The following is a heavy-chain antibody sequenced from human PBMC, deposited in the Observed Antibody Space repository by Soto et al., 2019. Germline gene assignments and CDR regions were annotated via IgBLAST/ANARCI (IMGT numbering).Heavy chain of an antibody. CDR1: GFTFSSYG. Sequence: QVQLVESGGGVVQPGRSLRLSCAASGFTFSSYGMHWVRQAPGKGLEWVAVISYDGSNKYYADSVKGRFTISRDNSKNTLYLQMNSLRAEDTAVYYGAKDLRWNDSYFDYWGQGTLVTVSS. D-gene: IGHD1-1*01. CDR3: AKDLRWNDSYFDY. CDR2: ISYDGSNK. J-gene: IGHJ4*02. V-gene: IGHV3-30*18.